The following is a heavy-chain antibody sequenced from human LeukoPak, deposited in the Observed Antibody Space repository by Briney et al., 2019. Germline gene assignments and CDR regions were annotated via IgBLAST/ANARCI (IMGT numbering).Heavy chain of an antibody. D-gene: IGHD2-2*01. Sequence: GGSLRLSCAASGFSFSSYSMHWVRQAPGKGLEWVAIISYDGSNKDYADSVKGRFTISRDNSKNTLFLQMNSLRAEDTAVYYRASGYCSSTTCAIDYWGQGTLVTVSS. CDR2: ISYDGSNK. CDR1: GFSFSSYS. V-gene: IGHV3-30-3*01. J-gene: IGHJ4*02. CDR3: ASGYCSSTTCAIDY.